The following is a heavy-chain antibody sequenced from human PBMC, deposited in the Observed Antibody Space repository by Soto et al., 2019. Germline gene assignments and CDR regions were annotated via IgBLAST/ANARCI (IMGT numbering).Heavy chain of an antibody. V-gene: IGHV3-23*01. J-gene: IGHJ4*02. CDR1: GFTFSSYA. D-gene: IGHD5-18*01. CDR3: AANGYSYGYFDY. CDR2: ISGSGGST. Sequence: GGSLRLSCAASGFTFSSYAMSWVHQAPGKGLEWVSAISGSGGSTYYADSVKGRFTISRDNSKNTLYLQMNSLRAEDTAVYYCAANGYSYGYFDYWGQGTLVTVSS.